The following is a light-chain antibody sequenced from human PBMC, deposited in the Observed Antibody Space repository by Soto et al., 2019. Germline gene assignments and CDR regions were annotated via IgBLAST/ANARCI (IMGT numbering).Light chain of an antibody. J-gene: IGKJ1*01. CDR3: MQALQTPWT. CDR2: LGS. V-gene: IGKV2-28*01. Sequence: EIVMTQSPLSLSVTPGEPASISCRSSQSLLHSNGFNCLDWYLQKPGQSPQLLIYLGSNRASGVPDRFSGSGSGTDFTLKISRVAAEDVGDYYCMQALQTPWTFGLGTKVEIK. CDR1: QSLLHSNGFNC.